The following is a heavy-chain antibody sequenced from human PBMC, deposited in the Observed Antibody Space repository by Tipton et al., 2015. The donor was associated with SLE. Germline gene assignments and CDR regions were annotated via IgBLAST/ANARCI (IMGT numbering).Heavy chain of an antibody. V-gene: IGHV4-61*02. CDR3: ARRGESSGLLY. Sequence: TLSLTCTVSGGSISSGSYYWSWIRQPAGKGLEWIGRIYTSGSTNYNPSLKSRVTISVDTSKNQFSLKLSSVTAADTAVYYCARRGESSGLLYWGQGTLVTVSS. D-gene: IGHD6-19*01. CDR2: IYTSGST. CDR1: GGSISSGSYY. J-gene: IGHJ4*02.